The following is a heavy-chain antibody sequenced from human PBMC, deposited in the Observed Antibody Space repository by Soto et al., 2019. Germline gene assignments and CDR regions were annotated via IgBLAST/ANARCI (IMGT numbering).Heavy chain of an antibody. CDR3: ARGSDYHCLSGVED. J-gene: IGHJ4*02. Sequence: SETLSLTCTASNAIISSGDYYWSRLRQPPGQGLEWLGHIYSSGSTYSNPSLNSRVTISNDTSKYQFTLSLRSVTAADTAVYYGARGSDYHCLSGVEDWGQGTLVTVSS. D-gene: IGHD3-3*01. CDR1: NAIISSGDYY. CDR2: IYSSGST. V-gene: IGHV4-30-4*08.